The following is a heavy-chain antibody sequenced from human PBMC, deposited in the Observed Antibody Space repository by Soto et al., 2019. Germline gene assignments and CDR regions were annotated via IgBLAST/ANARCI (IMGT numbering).Heavy chain of an antibody. D-gene: IGHD3-22*01. V-gene: IGHV3-30-3*01. J-gene: IGHJ3*02. CDR1: GFTFSSYA. CDR3: ARGDYHDTSGPFSDAFDI. Sequence: GGSLRLSCAASGFTFSSYAMHWVRQAPGKGLEWVAVISYDGSNKYYADSVKGRFTISRDNSKNTLYLQMNSLRAEDTAVYYCARGDYHDTSGPFSDAFDIWGQGTMVTVSS. CDR2: ISYDGSNK.